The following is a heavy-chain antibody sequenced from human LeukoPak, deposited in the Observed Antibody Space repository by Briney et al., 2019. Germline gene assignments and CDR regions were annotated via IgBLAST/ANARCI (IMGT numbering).Heavy chain of an antibody. D-gene: IGHD2-2*01. Sequence: GASVKVSCKASGGTFSSYAISWVRQAPGQGLEWMGGIIPIFGTANYAQKFQGRVTITTDESTSTAYMELSSLRSEDAAVYYCARSSDEAYYYYMDVWGKGTTVTVSS. CDR2: IIPIFGTA. CDR3: ARSSDEAYYYYMDV. V-gene: IGHV1-69*05. J-gene: IGHJ6*03. CDR1: GGTFSSYA.